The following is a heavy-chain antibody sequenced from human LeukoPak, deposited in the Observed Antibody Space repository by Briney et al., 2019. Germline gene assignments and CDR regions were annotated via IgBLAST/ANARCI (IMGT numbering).Heavy chain of an antibody. Sequence: GGSLRLSCVASGFTFSNYAMSWVRQAPGKRLEWVSGVTGRGGSTYYADSVKGRFTISRDNSRNTLFLQMNSLRAENTVIYYCATWGDFDILTGYYVSDFWGQGTLVTVSS. D-gene: IGHD3-9*01. J-gene: IGHJ4*02. CDR1: GFTFSNYA. V-gene: IGHV3-23*01. CDR3: ATWGDFDILTGYYVSDF. CDR2: VTGRGGST.